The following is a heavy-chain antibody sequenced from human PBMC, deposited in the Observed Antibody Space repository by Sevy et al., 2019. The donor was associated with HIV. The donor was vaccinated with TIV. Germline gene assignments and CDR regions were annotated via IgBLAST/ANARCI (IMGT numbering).Heavy chain of an antibody. D-gene: IGHD1-26*01. V-gene: IGHV4-59*08. CDR1: GGSITSLY. J-gene: IGHJ4*02. CDR2: IYYNGHI. Sequence: SQTLSLTCTVSGGSITSLYWNWIRQPPGKGLEWIANIYYNGHINYNPSLKSRVTLSLDTSKNQFSLRLSSVNVADTAMYYCAGENAWGRGYSWGQGTLVTVSS. CDR3: AGENAWGRGYS.